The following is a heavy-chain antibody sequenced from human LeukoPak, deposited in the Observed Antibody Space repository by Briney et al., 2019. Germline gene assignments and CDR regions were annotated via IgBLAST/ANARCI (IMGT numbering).Heavy chain of an antibody. CDR3: ARSSIFGVVINDDAFDI. CDR2: IYTSGST. V-gene: IGHV4-61*02. CDR1: GGSISSGSYY. D-gene: IGHD3-3*01. J-gene: IGHJ3*02. Sequence: PSQTLSLTCTVSGGSISSGSYYWSWTRQPAGKGLEWIGRIYTSGSTTYNPSLKSRVTISVDTSKNQFSLKLNSVTAADTAVYYCARSSIFGVVINDDAFDIWGQGTMVTVSS.